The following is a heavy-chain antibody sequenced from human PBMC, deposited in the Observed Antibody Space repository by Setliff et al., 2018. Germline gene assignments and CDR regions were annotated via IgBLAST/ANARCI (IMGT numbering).Heavy chain of an antibody. CDR2: IYYSGST. CDR1: GGSISSSSYY. V-gene: IGHV4-39*07. J-gene: IGHJ4*02. CDR3: ARRETYYNFWSGYYAY. Sequence: SETLSLTCTISGGSISSSSYYRGWIRQPPGKGLEWIGSIYYSGSTYYNPSLKSRVTISVDTSKNQFSLKLSSATAADTAVYYCARRETYYNFWSGYYAYWGQGTLVTRSS. D-gene: IGHD3-3*01.